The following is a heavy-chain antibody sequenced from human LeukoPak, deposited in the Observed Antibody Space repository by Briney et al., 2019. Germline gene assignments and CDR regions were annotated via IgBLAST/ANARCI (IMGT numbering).Heavy chain of an antibody. CDR2: IWYDGSNK. CDR3: AKEYFDWLSPFQH. D-gene: IGHD3-9*01. Sequence: GRSLRLSCAASGFTFSSYGMHWVRQAPGKGLEWVAVIWYDGSNKYYADSVKGRFTISRDNSKNTLYLQMSSLRAEDTAVYYCAKEYFDWLSPFQHWGQGTLVTVSS. J-gene: IGHJ1*01. CDR1: GFTFSSYG. V-gene: IGHV3-33*06.